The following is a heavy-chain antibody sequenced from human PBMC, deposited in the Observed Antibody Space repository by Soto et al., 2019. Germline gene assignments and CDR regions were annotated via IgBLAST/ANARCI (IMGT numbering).Heavy chain of an antibody. CDR2: ISGSGGST. J-gene: IGHJ4*02. Sequence: GGSLRLSCEASGFTFSSYGMTWVRQAPGKGLEWVSAISGSGGSTFYADSLGGRFTISRDNSKNILYLEMKSLRAGDTAMYYCAKTSSASGRECPGHWGQGA. D-gene: IGHD6-6*01. CDR1: GFTFSSYG. V-gene: IGHV3-23*01. CDR3: AKTSSASGRECPGH.